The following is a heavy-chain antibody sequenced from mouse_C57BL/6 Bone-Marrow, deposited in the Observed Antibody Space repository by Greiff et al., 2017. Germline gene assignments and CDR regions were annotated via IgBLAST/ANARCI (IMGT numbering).Heavy chain of an antibody. CDR2: IYPGGGYT. CDR3: AGGNYLAY. Sequence: VQLQQSGAELVRPGTSVKMSCKASGYTFTNYWIGWAKQRPGHGLEWIGDIYPGGGYTNYNEKFKGKATLTADKSSSTAYMQFSSLTSEDAAIYYCAGGNYLAYWGQGTLVTVSA. CDR1: GYTFTNYW. V-gene: IGHV1-63*01. D-gene: IGHD2-1*01. J-gene: IGHJ3*01.